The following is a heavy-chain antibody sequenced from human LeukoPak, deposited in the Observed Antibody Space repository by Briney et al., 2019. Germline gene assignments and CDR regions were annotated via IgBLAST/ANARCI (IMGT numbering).Heavy chain of an antibody. CDR1: GYTFTDSY. CDR3: AREYYYDSSGYIEDGNALDI. CDR2: INPNSGGT. Sequence: ASVKVSCKASGYTFTDSYMHWVRQAPGQGLEWMGWINPNSGGTNHAQKFQGRVTMTRDTSISTAYMELSRLRSDDTAVYYCAREYYYDSSGYIEDGNALDIWGQGTMVTVSS. V-gene: IGHV1-2*02. D-gene: IGHD3-22*01. J-gene: IGHJ3*02.